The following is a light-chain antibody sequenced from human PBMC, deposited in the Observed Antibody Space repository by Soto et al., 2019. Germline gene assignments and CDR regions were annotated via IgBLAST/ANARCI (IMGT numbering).Light chain of an antibody. Sequence: QSPPTQAPSASGSPGQSVTISCTGTKNDIGVYDFVSWYQHPPGKAPRLIIYEVVQRPSGVPDRFSGPKSGNTASLTVSGLQAADEADYFCKSYAGSNTYVFGSGTKVTVL. CDR2: EVV. CDR3: KSYAGSNTYV. CDR1: KNDIGVYDF. J-gene: IGLJ1*01. V-gene: IGLV2-8*01.